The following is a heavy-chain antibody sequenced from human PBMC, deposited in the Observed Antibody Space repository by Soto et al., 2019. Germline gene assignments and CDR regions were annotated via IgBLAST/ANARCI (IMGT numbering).Heavy chain of an antibody. V-gene: IGHV3-23*01. J-gene: IGHJ5*02. CDR1: GFTFSSSA. CDR3: ARCTVDTIVTSGWCHYLDP. CDR2: VSGSGGTT. D-gene: IGHD6-19*01. Sequence: EVQLLDPGGGLVQPGGSLSLACDASGFTFSSSARSCVCQAAGEGVEWVSAVSGSGGTTYYADSVRGRFTISRDNSKNTLYLQMNSLRAEDTAIYFCARCTVDTIVTSGWCHYLDPWGQGTLVTVSS.